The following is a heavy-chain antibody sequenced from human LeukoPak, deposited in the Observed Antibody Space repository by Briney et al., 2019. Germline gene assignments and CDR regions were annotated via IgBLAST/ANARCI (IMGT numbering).Heavy chain of an antibody. CDR1: GFTFSSYW. D-gene: IGHD3-3*01. CDR3: AKGRFLEWLLTFDY. Sequence: GGSLRLSCAASGFTFSSYWMHWVRQAPGKGLEWVSAISGSGGSTYYADSVKGRFTISRDNSKNTLYLQMNSLRAEDTAVYYCAKGRFLEWLLTFDYWGQGTLVTVSS. J-gene: IGHJ4*02. V-gene: IGHV3-23*01. CDR2: ISGSGGST.